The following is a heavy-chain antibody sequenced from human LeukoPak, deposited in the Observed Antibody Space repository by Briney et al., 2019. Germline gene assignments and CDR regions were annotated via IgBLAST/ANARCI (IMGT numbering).Heavy chain of an antibody. CDR2: ISDDSSFT. Sequence: GGSLRLSCAASGLVFGKYAMAWVRQAPGRGLECVSIISDDSSFTYYLDSVKGRSTIFRDNSKNTLYLHMNSLKAEDTAVYYCAKGRCSGPGCDSFDYWGQGALVTVSS. CDR3: AKGRCSGPGCDSFDY. J-gene: IGHJ4*02. D-gene: IGHD5-12*01. CDR1: GLVFGKYA. V-gene: IGHV3-23*01.